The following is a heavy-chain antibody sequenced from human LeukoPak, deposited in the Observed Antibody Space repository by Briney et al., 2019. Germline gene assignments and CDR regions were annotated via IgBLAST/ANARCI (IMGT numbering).Heavy chain of an antibody. CDR3: ARVKQRLVRLLGRDTTYNYSYYMDV. V-gene: IGHV3-48*03. CDR1: GFTFSSYE. J-gene: IGHJ6*03. D-gene: IGHD6-13*01. Sequence: GGSLRLSCAASGFTFSSYEMNWVRQAPGKGLEWVSYISSSGSTIYYADSVKGRFTISRDNAKNSLYLQMNSLRAEDTAVYYCARVKQRLVRLLGRDTTYNYSYYMDVWGKGTTVTVSS. CDR2: ISSSGSTI.